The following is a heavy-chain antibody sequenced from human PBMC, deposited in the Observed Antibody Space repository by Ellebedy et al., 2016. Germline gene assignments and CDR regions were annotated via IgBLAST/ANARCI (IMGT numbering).Heavy chain of an antibody. CDR2: INPNSGGT. CDR1: GYTFTSYG. J-gene: IGHJ4*02. CDR3: ARKGGGRTVAGNYFDY. V-gene: IGHV1-2*04. Sequence: ASVKVSCKASGYTFTSYGISWVRQAPGQGLEWMGWINPNSGGTNYAQKFQGWVTMTRDTSISTAYMELSRLRSDDTAIYYCARKGGGRTVAGNYFDYWGQGTLVTVSS. D-gene: IGHD6-19*01.